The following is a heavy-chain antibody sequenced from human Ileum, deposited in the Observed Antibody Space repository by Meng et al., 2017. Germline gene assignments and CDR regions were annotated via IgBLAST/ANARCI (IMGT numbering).Heavy chain of an antibody. CDR3: ARDSNVFVPADY. V-gene: IGHV3-7*01. CDR2: INPGGSQE. J-gene: IGHJ4*02. Sequence: GGSLRLSCTPSGFSFSAYWMTWVRQAPGKGLEWVANINPGGSQEAYVDSVLGRFTISRDNARNSLYLYMSSLRADDTALYYCARDSNVFVPADYWGQGTLVTVSS. D-gene: IGHD6-6*01. CDR1: GFSFSAYW.